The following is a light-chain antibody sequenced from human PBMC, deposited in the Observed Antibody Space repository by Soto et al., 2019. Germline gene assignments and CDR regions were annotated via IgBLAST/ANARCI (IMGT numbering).Light chain of an antibody. V-gene: IGKV1-5*01. Sequence: DIQMTQSPSTPSAYVGDRVTFTCRASQSISTWLAWYQQKPGKAPKLLIYDASSLQSDVPSRFSGSGSGTEFTLTISALQTDDFASYYCQQYMNYATFGQGTKV. J-gene: IGKJ1*01. CDR3: QQYMNYAT. CDR1: QSISTW. CDR2: DAS.